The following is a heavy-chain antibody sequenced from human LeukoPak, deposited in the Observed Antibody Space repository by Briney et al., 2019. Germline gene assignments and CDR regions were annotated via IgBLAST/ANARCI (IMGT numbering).Heavy chain of an antibody. V-gene: IGHV3-30*02. CDR3: AKETTTVMNDAFDI. J-gene: IGHJ3*02. CDR1: GFTFSSYW. Sequence: GGSLRLSCAASGFTFSSYWMSWARQAPGKGLEWVAFIRYDGSNKYYADSVKGRFTISRDNSKNTLYLQMNSLRAEDTAVYYCAKETTTVMNDAFDIWGQGTMVTVSS. D-gene: IGHD4-17*01. CDR2: IRYDGSNK.